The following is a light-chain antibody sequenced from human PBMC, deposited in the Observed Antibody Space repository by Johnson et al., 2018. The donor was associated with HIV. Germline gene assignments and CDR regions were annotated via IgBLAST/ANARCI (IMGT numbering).Light chain of an antibody. CDR1: SSNIGSNF. CDR2: DNT. CDR3: GTWDSSVSAYV. V-gene: IGLV1-51*01. J-gene: IGLJ1*01. Sequence: QSVLTQPPSVSAAPGQKVTISCSGSSSNIGSNFVSWYQQLPGKAPKLLIYDNTKRPSGIPDRFSGSKSDTSATLAITGLQTGDEADYYCGTWDSSVSAYVFGTGTKVPVL.